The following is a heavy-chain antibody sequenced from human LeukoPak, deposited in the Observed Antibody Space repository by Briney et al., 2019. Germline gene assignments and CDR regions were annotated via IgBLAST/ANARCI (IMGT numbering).Heavy chain of an antibody. Sequence: PGGSLRLSCAASGFTFSSYWMSWVRQAPGKGLEWVANIKQDGSEKYYVDSVKGRFTISRDNAKNSLYLQMNSLRAEDTAVYYCARGAVLLWFGEPKSLFDYWGQGTLVTVSS. V-gene: IGHV3-7*01. D-gene: IGHD3-10*01. CDR3: ARGAVLLWFGEPKSLFDY. J-gene: IGHJ4*02. CDR1: GFTFSSYW. CDR2: IKQDGSEK.